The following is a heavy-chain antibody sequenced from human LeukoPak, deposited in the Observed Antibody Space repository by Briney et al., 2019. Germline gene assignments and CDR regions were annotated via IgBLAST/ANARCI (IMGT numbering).Heavy chain of an antibody. CDR1: GYTFTGYY. CDR3: ARVVDVGVPGFQH. D-gene: IGHD1-26*01. J-gene: IGHJ1*01. CDR2: INANSGDT. Sequence: ASVKVSCKTSGYTFTGYYPHWVRQAPRQGPEWMGWINANSGDTYYVQKFKGRITMTRDTSINTAYMELNRLISDDTAVYYCARVVDVGVPGFQHWGRGTLVTVSS. V-gene: IGHV1-2*02.